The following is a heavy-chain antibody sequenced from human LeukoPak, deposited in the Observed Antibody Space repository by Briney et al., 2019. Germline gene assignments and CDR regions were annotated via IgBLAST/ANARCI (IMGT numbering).Heavy chain of an antibody. Sequence: ASVKVSCKVSGYTLTELSMHWVRQAPGKGLEWMGGFDPEDGETIYAQKFQGRVTMTEDTSTDTAYMELSSLRSEDTAVYYCARDHRAGSGFLIDYWGQGTLVTVSS. J-gene: IGHJ4*02. V-gene: IGHV1-24*01. CDR1: GYTLTELS. CDR2: FDPEDGET. D-gene: IGHD3-10*01. CDR3: ARDHRAGSGFLIDY.